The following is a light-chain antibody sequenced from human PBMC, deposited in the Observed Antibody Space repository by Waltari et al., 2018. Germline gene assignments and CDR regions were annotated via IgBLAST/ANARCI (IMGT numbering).Light chain of an antibody. J-gene: IGLJ3*02. Sequence: QLVLTQSPSASASLGASVKLTCTLSSGHITNVIAWHQQQPGKGPRYLMKVHSDGSHRKGDDIPDRFSDSGAGPERYLTISSRQSEDEADYYCETGGHGTWVFGGGTKLTVL. V-gene: IGLV4-69*01. CDR2: VHSDGSH. CDR3: ETGGHGTWV. CDR1: SGHITNV.